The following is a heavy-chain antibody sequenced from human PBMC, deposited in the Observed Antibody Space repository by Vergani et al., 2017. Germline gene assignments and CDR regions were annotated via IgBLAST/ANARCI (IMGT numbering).Heavy chain of an antibody. CDR1: RSTFKTYG. Sequence: GQLVESGGGIVQPGRSLTLSCVASRSTFKTYGMHWVRQAPGKGLEWVAHIKQDGSEKYYVDSVKGRFTISRDNAKNSLYLQMNSLRGEDTAVYYCAGDYSGSYNDYYYYMAVGGKGTTVTVSS. D-gene: IGHD5-12*01. CDR2: IKQDGSEK. V-gene: IGHV3-7*03. CDR3: AGDYSGSYNDYYYYMAV. J-gene: IGHJ6*03.